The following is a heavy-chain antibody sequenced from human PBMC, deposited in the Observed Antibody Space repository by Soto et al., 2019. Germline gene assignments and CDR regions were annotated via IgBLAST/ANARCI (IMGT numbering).Heavy chain of an antibody. CDR3: ARFPRTYCSGGSCYPGGYYYYGMDV. V-gene: IGHV1-3*01. D-gene: IGHD2-15*01. J-gene: IGHJ6*02. Sequence: QVQLVQSGAEVKKPGASVKVSCKASGYTFTSYAMRWVRQAPGQRLEWMGWINAGNGNTKYSQKFQGRVTITRDTSASTAYMELSSLRSEDTAVYYCARFPRTYCSGGSCYPGGYYYYGMDVWGQGTTVTVSS. CDR1: GYTFTSYA. CDR2: INAGNGNT.